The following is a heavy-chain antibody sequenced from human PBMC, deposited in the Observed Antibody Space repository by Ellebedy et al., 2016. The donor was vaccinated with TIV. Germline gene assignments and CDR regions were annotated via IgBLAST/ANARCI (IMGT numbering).Heavy chain of an antibody. D-gene: IGHD7-27*01. CDR1: GFTFSSYW. CDR2: IKQDGSEK. V-gene: IGHV3-7*03. Sequence: GESLKISCAASGFTFSSYWMSWVRQAPGKGLEWVANIKQDGSEKNYVDSVKGRFTISGDIAKNLLYLQMNSLRAEDTAVYYCASEMGTPISKYGMDVWGRGTTVTVSS. CDR3: ASEMGTPISKYGMDV. J-gene: IGHJ6*02.